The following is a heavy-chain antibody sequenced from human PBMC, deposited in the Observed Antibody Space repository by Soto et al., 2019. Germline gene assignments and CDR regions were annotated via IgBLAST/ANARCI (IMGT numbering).Heavy chain of an antibody. Sequence: ASVKVSCKASGYTFTSYYMHWVRQAPGQGLEWMGIINPSGGSTSYAQKFQGRVTMTRDTSTSTVYMELSSLRSEDTAVYYCARDLLPFSSSGHDYYGMDVWGQGTTVTVSS. CDR1: GYTFTSYY. J-gene: IGHJ6*02. D-gene: IGHD6-6*01. V-gene: IGHV1-46*01. CDR2: INPSGGST. CDR3: ARDLLPFSSSGHDYYGMDV.